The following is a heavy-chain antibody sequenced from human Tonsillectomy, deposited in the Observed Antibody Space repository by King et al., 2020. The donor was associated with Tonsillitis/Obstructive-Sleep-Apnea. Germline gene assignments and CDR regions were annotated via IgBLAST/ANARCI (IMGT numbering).Heavy chain of an antibody. CDR3: ARRGSGTYGNWFDP. V-gene: IGHV5-51*01. D-gene: IGHD1-26*01. Sequence: VQLVESGAEVKKPGEALKISCKGSGYIFSTYWIGWVRQMPGKGLEWMGIIYPGDSDTRYSPSFQGQVTISADKSLSTAYLQWSSLKASDTAIYYCARRGSGTYGNWFDPWGQGTLVTVSS. CDR2: IYPGDSDT. CDR1: GYIFSTYW. J-gene: IGHJ5*02.